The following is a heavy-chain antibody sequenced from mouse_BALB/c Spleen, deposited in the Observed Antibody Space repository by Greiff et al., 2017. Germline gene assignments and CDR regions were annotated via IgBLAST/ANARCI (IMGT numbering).Heavy chain of an antibody. Sequence: EVMLVESGGGLVKPGGSLKLSCAASGFAFSSYDMSWVRQTPEKRLEWVAYISSGGGSTYYPDTVKGRFTISRDNAKNTLYLQMSSLKSEDTAMYYCARMAYSSYYFDYWGQGTTLTVSS. J-gene: IGHJ2*01. V-gene: IGHV5-12-1*01. CDR2: ISSGGGST. D-gene: IGHD2-10*01. CDR3: ARMAYSSYYFDY. CDR1: GFAFSSYD.